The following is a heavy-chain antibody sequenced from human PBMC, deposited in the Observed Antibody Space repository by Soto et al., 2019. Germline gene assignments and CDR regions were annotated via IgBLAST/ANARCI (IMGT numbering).Heavy chain of an antibody. CDR2: FDRDDGEK. Sequence: QVQLVQSGAEVKKPGASVKVSCKVSGYTLTELSIHWVRQALGKGLECMEGFDRDDGEKIYAQKFQGRVTMTVDTSTDRAYMELSSLRSEDTAVYYCATAMETGTTFWFPQSYTPWGQGTLVTVSS. V-gene: IGHV1-24*01. CDR3: ATAMETGTTFWFPQSYTP. D-gene: IGHD1-1*01. CDR1: GYTLTELS. J-gene: IGHJ5*02.